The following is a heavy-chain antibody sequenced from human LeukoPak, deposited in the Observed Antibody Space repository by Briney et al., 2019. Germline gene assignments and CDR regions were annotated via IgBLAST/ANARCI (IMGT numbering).Heavy chain of an antibody. J-gene: IGHJ4*02. CDR1: GFTFDAYW. CDR2: INQDGSVR. V-gene: IGHV3-7*01. Sequence: GRSLRLSCAASGFTFDAYWMIWVRQAPGKGLEWVANINQDGSVRYYVDSVKGRLTISRDNAKNSLYLQMNSLRAEDTALYYCARKGLPDYWGQGTLVTVSS. CDR3: ARKGLPDY. D-gene: IGHD4-11*01.